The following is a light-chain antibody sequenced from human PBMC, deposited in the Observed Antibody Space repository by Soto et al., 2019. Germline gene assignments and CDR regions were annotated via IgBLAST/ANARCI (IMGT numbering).Light chain of an antibody. V-gene: IGLV2-8*01. J-gene: IGLJ2*01. CDR3: GLFAGLKNFVA. CDR1: ISDVGGYNY. CDR2: EVS. Sequence: QSALTQPPSASGSPGQSVTISCTGTISDVGGYNYVSWYQQHPGKAPKLMIYEVSERPSGVPDRFSGSKSGNTASLTVSGLQAEVGGYYSGGLFAGLKNFVAFGGGTK.